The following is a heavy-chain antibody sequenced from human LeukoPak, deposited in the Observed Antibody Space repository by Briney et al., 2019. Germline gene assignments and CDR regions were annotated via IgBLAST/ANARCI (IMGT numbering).Heavy chain of an antibody. V-gene: IGHV4-59*08. Sequence: SETLSLTCTVSGGSISSYYWSWIRQPPGKGLEWIGYIYYSGGTNYNPSLKSRVTISVDTSKNQFSLKLSSVTAADTAVYYCARHSGWYENGMDVWGQGTTVTVSS. CDR3: ARHSGWYENGMDV. J-gene: IGHJ6*02. CDR1: GGSISSYY. CDR2: IYYSGGT. D-gene: IGHD6-19*01.